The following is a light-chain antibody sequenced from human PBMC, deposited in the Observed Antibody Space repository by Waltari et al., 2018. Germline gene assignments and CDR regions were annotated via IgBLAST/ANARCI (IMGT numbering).Light chain of an antibody. Sequence: QSALTQPASVSGSPGQSITISCTGTSSDIGVYNHVSWYQQNPGKAPKLMFYDVTNRPSGVSDRFSGSKSDYTASLTSSGLQAEDEADYYCSSYTTSISYVFGTGTRVTVL. CDR2: DVT. CDR1: SSDIGVYNH. V-gene: IGLV2-14*03. CDR3: SSYTTSISYV. J-gene: IGLJ1*01.